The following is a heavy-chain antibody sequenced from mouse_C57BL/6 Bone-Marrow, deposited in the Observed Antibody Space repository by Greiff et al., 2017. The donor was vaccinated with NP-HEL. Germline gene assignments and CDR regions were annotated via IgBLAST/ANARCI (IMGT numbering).Heavy chain of an antibody. CDR2: IYPSDSET. CDR3: ASTPHYYGSSYYAMDY. Sequence: VQLQQSGAELVRPGSSVKLSCKASGYTFTSYWMEWVKQRPGQGLEWIGNIYPSDSETHYNQKFKDKATLTIDKSSSTAYMQLSSLTSEDSAVYYCASTPHYYGSSYYAMDYWGQGTSVTVSS. V-gene: IGHV1-61*01. CDR1: GYTFTSYW. D-gene: IGHD1-1*01. J-gene: IGHJ4*01.